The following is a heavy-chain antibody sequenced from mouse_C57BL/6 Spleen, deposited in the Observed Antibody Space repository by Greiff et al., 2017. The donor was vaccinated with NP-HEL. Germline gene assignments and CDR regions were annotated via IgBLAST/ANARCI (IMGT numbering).Heavy chain of an antibody. V-gene: IGHV1-26*01. D-gene: IGHD1-1*01. Sequence: VQLQQSGPELVKPGASVKISCKASGYTFTDYYMNWVKQSHGKSLEWIGDINPNNGGTSYNQKFKGKATLTVDKSSSTAYMELRSLTSEDSAVYYCARGGGYYYGSSPYYFDYWGQGTTLTVSS. J-gene: IGHJ2*01. CDR1: GYTFTDYY. CDR3: ARGGGYYYGSSPYYFDY. CDR2: INPNNGGT.